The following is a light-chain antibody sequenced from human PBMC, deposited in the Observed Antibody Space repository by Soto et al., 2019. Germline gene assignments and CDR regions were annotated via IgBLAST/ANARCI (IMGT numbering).Light chain of an antibody. CDR2: GAS. Sequence: EIVMTQSPATLSVSPGERATLSCRASQSVSSNLAWYQQKPGQAPRLLIYGASTRATGIPARFSGRGSGTGFTLTISSLQSEDFAVYYCQQYNNWPNTFGQGTKLEIK. CDR3: QQYNNWPNT. V-gene: IGKV3-15*01. J-gene: IGKJ2*01. CDR1: QSVSSN.